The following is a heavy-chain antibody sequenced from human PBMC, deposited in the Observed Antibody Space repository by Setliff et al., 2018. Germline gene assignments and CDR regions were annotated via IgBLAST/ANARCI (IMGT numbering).Heavy chain of an antibody. Sequence: ETLSLTCTVSGGSISSGDYYWSWIRQPPGKGLEWLAHIFSNDEKSYSTSLKSRLTTSKDTSKNQVVLTMTNMDPVDTATYFCARDSTLYSGYYGMNVWGQGTTVTVSS. D-gene: IGHD3-22*01. J-gene: IGHJ6*02. CDR1: GGSISSGDYY. CDR2: IFSNDEK. V-gene: IGHV2-26*01. CDR3: ARDSTLYSGYYGMNV.